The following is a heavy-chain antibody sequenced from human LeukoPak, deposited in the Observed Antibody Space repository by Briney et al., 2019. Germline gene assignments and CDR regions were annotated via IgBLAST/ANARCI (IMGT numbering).Heavy chain of an antibody. V-gene: IGHV3-7*01. CDR2: IKHNGDDL. CDR1: GFTFSSYW. Sequence: GGSLRLSCAVSGFTFSSYWIAWVRQAPGKGLEWVANIKHNGDDLNYVDSVEDRFTISRDNAQNSLYLHMTSLRVEDTAVYYCARELPTFDSWGQGTLVTVSS. J-gene: IGHJ4*02. D-gene: IGHD3-10*01. CDR3: ARELPTFDS.